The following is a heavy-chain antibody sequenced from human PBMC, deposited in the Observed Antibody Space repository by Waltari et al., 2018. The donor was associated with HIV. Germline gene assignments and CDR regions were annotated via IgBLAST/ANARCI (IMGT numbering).Heavy chain of an antibody. Sequence: QVHLVQSGAEVKTPEASVKVSCTASGYSLLDNYIHWVRRAPGQGLEWVGWINPRSGDTKSAQKFQGWVTLTRDTSVNTAYMEVNRRRSADTAVYYCARWAGTTNGLDSWGRGTLITVFS. D-gene: IGHD2-8*01. CDR3: ARWAGTTNGLDS. CDR2: INPRSGDT. CDR1: GYSLLDNY. J-gene: IGHJ4*02. V-gene: IGHV1-2*04.